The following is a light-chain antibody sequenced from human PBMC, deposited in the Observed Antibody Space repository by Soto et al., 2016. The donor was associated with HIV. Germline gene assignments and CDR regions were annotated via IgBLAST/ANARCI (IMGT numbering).Light chain of an antibody. J-gene: IGKJ4*01. Sequence: IQMTQSPSSLSASVGDRVTITCRASQNIGNYLNWYQQKPGKAPKLLIYAASSLQSGVPSRFSGSGSGTDFTPTISSQQLEDFATYYCQQSDILSLTFGGGTKVDIK. CDR1: QNIGNY. CDR3: QQSDILSLT. CDR2: AAS. V-gene: IGKV1-39*01.